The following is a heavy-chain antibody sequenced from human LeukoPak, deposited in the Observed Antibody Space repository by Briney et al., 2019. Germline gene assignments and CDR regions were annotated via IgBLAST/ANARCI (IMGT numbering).Heavy chain of an antibody. Sequence: ASVNVSCKVSGYTLTELSMHWVRQAPGKGLEWMGGFDPEDGETIYAQKFQGRVTMTEDTSTDTAYMELSSLRSEDTAVYYCATHIAVAGSFADYWGQGTLVTVSS. V-gene: IGHV1-24*01. CDR3: ATHIAVAGSFADY. CDR1: GYTLTELS. CDR2: FDPEDGET. D-gene: IGHD6-19*01. J-gene: IGHJ4*02.